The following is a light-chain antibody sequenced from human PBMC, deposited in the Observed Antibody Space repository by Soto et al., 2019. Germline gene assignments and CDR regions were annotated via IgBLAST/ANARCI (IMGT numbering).Light chain of an antibody. CDR1: QSVTSSF. J-gene: IGKJ1*01. V-gene: IGKV3-20*01. CDR2: GAS. Sequence: EIVLTQSPGTLSLSPGERATLSCRASQSVTSSFLAWYQQKPGQAPRLLIYGASSRATGIPDRFRGSGSGADFTLTIIGLDPEDFAGYYCQQYGSARWTCGQWTKVEIK. CDR3: QQYGSARWT.